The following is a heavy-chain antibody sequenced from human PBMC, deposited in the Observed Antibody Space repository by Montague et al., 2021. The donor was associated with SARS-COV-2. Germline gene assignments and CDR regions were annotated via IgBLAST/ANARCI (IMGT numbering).Heavy chain of an antibody. Sequence: SETLSLTCAVSGGPISSSNWWSWVRQPPGKGLEWIGEIYHSGSTNYNPSLKSRVTISVDKSKNQFSLKLSSVTAADTAVYYCARDLFSPYSSGWYADYWGQGTLVTVSS. J-gene: IGHJ4*02. CDR2: IYHSGST. CDR3: ARDLFSPYSSGWYADY. V-gene: IGHV4-4*02. D-gene: IGHD6-19*01. CDR1: GGPISSSNW.